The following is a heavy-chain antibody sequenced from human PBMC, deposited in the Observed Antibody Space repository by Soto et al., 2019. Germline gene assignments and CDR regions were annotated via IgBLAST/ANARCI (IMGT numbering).Heavy chain of an antibody. CDR1: GGSFSGYY. V-gene: IGHV4-34*01. Sequence: SETLSLTCAVYGGSFSGYYWSWIRQPPGKGLEWIGEINHSGSTNYNPSLKSRVIISVDTSKNQFSLKLSSVTAADTAVYYCARVANALIMITRHRFDPWGQGTLVTVSS. CDR2: INHSGST. CDR3: ARVANALIMITRHRFDP. D-gene: IGHD3-16*01. J-gene: IGHJ5*02.